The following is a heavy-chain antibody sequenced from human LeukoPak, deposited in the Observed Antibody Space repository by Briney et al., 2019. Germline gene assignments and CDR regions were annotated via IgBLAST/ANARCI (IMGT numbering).Heavy chain of an antibody. CDR3: AKDLDGDSNY. J-gene: IGHJ4*02. Sequence: PGRSLRLSCAASGFTFSSYGMHWVRQAPGKGLEWVAVISYDGSNKYYADSVKGRFTISRDNSKNTLYLQMNGLGAEDTAVYYCAKDLDGDSNYWGQGTLVTVSS. D-gene: IGHD2-21*01. CDR2: ISYDGSNK. V-gene: IGHV3-30*18. CDR1: GFTFSSYG.